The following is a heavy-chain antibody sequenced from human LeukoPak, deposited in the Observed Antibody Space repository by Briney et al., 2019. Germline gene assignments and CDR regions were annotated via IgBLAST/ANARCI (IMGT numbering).Heavy chain of an antibody. CDR2: ISWNSGSI. J-gene: IGHJ5*02. D-gene: IGHD4-17*01. Sequence: PGGSLRLSCAASGFTFDDYAMHWVRQAPGKGLEWVSGISWNSGSIGYADSVKGRFTISRDNAKNSLYLQMNSLRAEDTALYYCVRVGHYYNYFDPWGQGTLVTVSS. CDR3: VRVGHYYNYFDP. CDR1: GFTFDDYA. V-gene: IGHV3-9*01.